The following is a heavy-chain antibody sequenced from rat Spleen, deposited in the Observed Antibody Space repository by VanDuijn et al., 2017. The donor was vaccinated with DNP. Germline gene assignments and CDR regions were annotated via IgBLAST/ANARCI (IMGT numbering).Heavy chain of an antibody. J-gene: IGHJ3*01. D-gene: IGHD1-3*01. Sequence: QVQLKESGPGMVQPSQTLSLTCTVSGFSLTDYNVHWVRQPPGKGLEWIAAISSGGSTYYNSALKSRLSISRDTTKSQVFLKMNSRQTEDTAIYFCTREVAPFAYWGQGTLVTVSS. CDR3: TREVAPFAY. V-gene: IGHV2-19*01. CDR1: GFSLTDYN. CDR2: ISSGGST.